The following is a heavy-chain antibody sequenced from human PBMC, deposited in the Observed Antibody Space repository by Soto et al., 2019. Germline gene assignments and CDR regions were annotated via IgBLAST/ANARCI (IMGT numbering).Heavy chain of an antibody. D-gene: IGHD4-4*01. Sequence: PSQTLSLTCAISGDSVSSNSAAWNWIRRSPSRGLEWLGRTYYRSKWYNDYAVSVKSRITINPDTSKNQFSLQLNSVTPEDTAVYYCAMALKQYRAFDPWGQGTLVTSPQ. CDR2: TYYRSKWYN. J-gene: IGHJ5*02. V-gene: IGHV6-1*01. CDR3: AMALKQYRAFDP. CDR1: GDSVSSNSAA.